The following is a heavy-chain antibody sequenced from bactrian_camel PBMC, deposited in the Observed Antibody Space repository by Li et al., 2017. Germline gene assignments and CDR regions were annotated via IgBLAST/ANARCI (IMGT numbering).Heavy chain of an antibody. V-gene: IGHV3S31*01. J-gene: IGHJ6*01. CDR2: INSGGGST. CDR3: VTDQGAWSVFDFAY. D-gene: IGHD8*01. CDR1: GFTFSSYA. Sequence: VQLVESGGGLVQPGGSLRLSCAASGFTFSSYAMSWVRQAPGKGLEWVSAINSGGGSTYYADSVKGRFTISKDSTENTLFLQMNSLKPEDTAVYYCVTDQGAWSVFDFAYWGQGTQVTVS.